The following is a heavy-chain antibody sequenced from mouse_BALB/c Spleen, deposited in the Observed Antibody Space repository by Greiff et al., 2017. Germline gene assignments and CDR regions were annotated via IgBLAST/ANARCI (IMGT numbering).Heavy chain of an antibody. V-gene: IGHV3-2*02. CDR1: GYSITSDYA. D-gene: IGHD2-1*01. CDR3: GIQYGNYDFGG. J-gene: IGHJ1*01. Sequence: EVKLQESGPGLMKPSQSLSLTCTVTGYSITSDYAWNWLRQFPGNKLEWMGYISYSGSTSYNPSLKSRISITRDTSKNQFFLQLNSVTTEDTATYYCGIQYGNYDFGGWGAGTTVTVSS. CDR2: ISYSGST.